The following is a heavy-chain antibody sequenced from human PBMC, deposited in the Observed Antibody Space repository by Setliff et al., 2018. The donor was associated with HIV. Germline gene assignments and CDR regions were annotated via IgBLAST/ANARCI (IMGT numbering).Heavy chain of an antibody. CDR3: ARGVARQVVIDRWFDP. CDR2: INHNGNT. CDR1: GGSFSGYF. V-gene: IGHV4-34*01. D-gene: IGHD2-21*01. Sequence: PSETLSLTCAVYGGSFSGYFWSWVRQSPGKGLEWIGEINHNGNTFYDPSLKSRVTISIDMSKNQFSLNLNSVTAADTAIYYCARGVARQVVIDRWFDPWGQGTPVTVSS. J-gene: IGHJ5*02.